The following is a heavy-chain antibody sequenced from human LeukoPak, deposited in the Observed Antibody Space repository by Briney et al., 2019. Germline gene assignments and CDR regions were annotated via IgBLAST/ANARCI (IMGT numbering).Heavy chain of an antibody. Sequence: ASVKVSCKASGYTFIAYYIHWVRQAPGQGLERMGWINANSGDTNYAQKFQGRVTMTRDTSISAAYMDLSSLRSDDTAVYYCAKGLSTGCFDPWGQGTLVTVSS. V-gene: IGHV1-2*02. CDR2: INANSGDT. J-gene: IGHJ5*02. CDR3: AKGLSTGCFDP. CDR1: GYTFIAYY.